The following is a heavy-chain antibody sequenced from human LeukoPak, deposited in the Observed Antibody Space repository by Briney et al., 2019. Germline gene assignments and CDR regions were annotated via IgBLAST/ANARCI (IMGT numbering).Heavy chain of an antibody. D-gene: IGHD3-16*01. CDR1: GFTFSDYG. V-gene: IGHV3-30*02. CDR3: AKDKVYVWGTPDY. CDR2: IRDDGSNK. Sequence: GGSLRLSCAASGFTFSDYGMHWVRQAPGKGLEWVTFIRDDGSNKYYADSVKGRFTISRENSKNTLYLQMNSLRAEDTAMYYCAKDKVYVWGTPDYWGQGTLVTVSS. J-gene: IGHJ4*02.